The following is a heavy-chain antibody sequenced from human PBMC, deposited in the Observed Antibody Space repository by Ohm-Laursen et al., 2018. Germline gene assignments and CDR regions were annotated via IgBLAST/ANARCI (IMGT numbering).Heavy chain of an antibody. V-gene: IGHV3-30*18. CDR1: GFTFSSYG. Sequence: FLRLSCSASGFTFSSYGMHWVRQAPGKGLEWVAVISYDGSNKYYADSVKGQFTISRDNSKNTLYLQMNSLRAEDTAVYYCAKVLTESSGWYESYYYYGMDVWGQGTTVTVSS. CDR3: AKVLTESSGWYESYYYYGMDV. J-gene: IGHJ6*02. CDR2: ISYDGSNK. D-gene: IGHD6-19*01.